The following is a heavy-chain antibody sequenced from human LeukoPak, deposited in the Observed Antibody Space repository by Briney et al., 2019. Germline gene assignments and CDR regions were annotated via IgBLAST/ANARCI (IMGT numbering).Heavy chain of an antibody. CDR2: IRYDGSNK. Sequence: PGGSLRLSCAASGFTFSSYGMHWVRQAPGKGLEWVAFIRYDGSNKYYADSVKGRFTISRDNAKNSLYLQMNSLRVEDTAVYYCGRQAAPDHWGQGILVTVSS. J-gene: IGHJ4*02. D-gene: IGHD6-13*01. CDR1: GFTFSSYG. V-gene: IGHV3-30*02. CDR3: GRQAAPDH.